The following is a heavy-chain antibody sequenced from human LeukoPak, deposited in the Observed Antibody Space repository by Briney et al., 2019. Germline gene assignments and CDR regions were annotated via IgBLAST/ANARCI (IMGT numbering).Heavy chain of an antibody. J-gene: IGHJ1*01. CDR1: LYSFATYG. V-gene: IGHV1-18*01. Sequence: ASVTVSCKSSLYSFATYGISWVGQAPGQGGEWMGWISPYDGSTKYSQKFQGRVTLTTETSTTTAYTELRNLRSDDTAVYYCAREGDWGQGTLVTVSS. CDR2: ISPYDGST. CDR3: AREGD.